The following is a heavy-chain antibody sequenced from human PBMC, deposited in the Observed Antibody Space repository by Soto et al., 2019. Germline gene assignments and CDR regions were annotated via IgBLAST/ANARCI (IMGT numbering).Heavy chain of an antibody. D-gene: IGHD3-3*01. V-gene: IGHV1-18*01. CDR2: ISAYNGNT. J-gene: IGHJ6*02. CDR3: ARDLRYYDFWSGLVGMDV. Sequence: ASVKVSCKASGYTFTSYGISWVRQAPGQGLEWMGWISAYNGNTNYAQKLQGRVTMTTDTSTSTAYMELRSLRSDDTAVYYCARDLRYYDFWSGLVGMDVWGQGTTVTVSS. CDR1: GYTFTSYG.